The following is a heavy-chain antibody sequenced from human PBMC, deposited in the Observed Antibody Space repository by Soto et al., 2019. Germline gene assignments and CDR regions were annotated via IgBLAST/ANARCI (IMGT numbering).Heavy chain of an antibody. CDR1: GFTFSSFG. CDR3: ARDASYYSLWSGYDPSRKGMDV. CDR2: IWYDGSKK. J-gene: IGHJ6*02. V-gene: IGHV3-33*01. D-gene: IGHD3-3*01. Sequence: QVQVVESGGGVVQPGRPLRLSCAAPGFTFSSFGMHWVRQAPGKGLEWVSLIWYDGSKKSYGDSVKGRFTISRDNSRTTVYLQMNSLRADDTAVYYCARDASYYSLWSGYDPSRKGMDVWGQGTTVTVSS.